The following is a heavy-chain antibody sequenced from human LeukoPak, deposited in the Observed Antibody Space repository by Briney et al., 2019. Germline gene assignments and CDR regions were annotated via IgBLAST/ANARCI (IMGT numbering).Heavy chain of an antibody. D-gene: IGHD1-26*01. CDR3: AGGGIYGY. CDR1: GFTFSSYA. J-gene: IGHJ4*02. Sequence: GGSLRLSCAASGFTFSSYAMSWVRQAPGKGLKWVSTINDNGAGTYYADSVKGRFTISRDNSKNTLYLQMNSLRAEDTAVYYCAGGGIYGYWGQGTLVTVSS. CDR2: INDNGAGT. V-gene: IGHV3-23*01.